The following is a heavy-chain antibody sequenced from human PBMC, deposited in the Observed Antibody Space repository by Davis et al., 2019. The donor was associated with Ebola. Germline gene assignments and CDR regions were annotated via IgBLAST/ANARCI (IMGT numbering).Heavy chain of an antibody. CDR1: GASISSYY. Sequence: SESLTLSCTVSGASISSYYWSWIRQPPGKGLEWIGEINHSGSTNYNPSLKSRVTISVDTSKNQFSLKLSSVTAADTAVYYCARDRGVLRYFDWLIYGMDVWDQGTTVTVSS. J-gene: IGHJ6*02. CDR3: ARDRGVLRYFDWLIYGMDV. CDR2: INHSGST. D-gene: IGHD3-9*01. V-gene: IGHV4-34*01.